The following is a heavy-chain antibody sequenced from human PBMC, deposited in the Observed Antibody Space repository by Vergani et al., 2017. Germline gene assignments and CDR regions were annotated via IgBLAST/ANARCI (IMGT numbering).Heavy chain of an antibody. CDR1: GGSLSSYY. V-gene: IGHV4-59*01. Sequence: QVQLQESGPGLVKPSETLSLTCTVSGGSLSSYYWSWIRQPPGKGLEWIGYIYYSGSTNYNPSLKSRVTISVDTSKNQFSLKLSSVTAADTAVYYCARDRGIVGATTGGMDVWGQXP. CDR3: ARDRGIVGATTGGMDV. CDR2: IYYSGST. J-gene: IGHJ6*02. D-gene: IGHD1-26*01.